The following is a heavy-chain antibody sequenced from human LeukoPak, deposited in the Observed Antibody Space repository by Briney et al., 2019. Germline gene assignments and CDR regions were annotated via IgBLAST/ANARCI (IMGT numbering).Heavy chain of an antibody. J-gene: IGHJ6*02. CDR3: AKPGDGSGLYYYGMDV. CDR1: GYTFTSYA. Sequence: VASVKVSCKASGYTFTSYAMHWVRQAPGQRLEWMGWINAGNGNTKYSQKFQGRVTITRDTSTSTAYMELSSLRSEDTAVYYCAKPGDGSGLYYYGMDVWGQGTTVTVSS. V-gene: IGHV1-3*01. CDR2: INAGNGNT. D-gene: IGHD3-10*01.